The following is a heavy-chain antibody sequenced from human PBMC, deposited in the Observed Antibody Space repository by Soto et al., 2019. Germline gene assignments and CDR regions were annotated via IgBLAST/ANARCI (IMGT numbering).Heavy chain of an antibody. CDR1: GGPIKTGDYY. CDR2: VFYSGAT. CDR3: ARAGFSYGHLLF. J-gene: IGHJ4*02. V-gene: IGHV4-30-4*01. Sequence: KTSETLSLTCNVSGGPIKTGDYYWNWIRQPPGKGLEWIGYVFYSGATNYSPSLKSRAAISMGTSKNQFSLSLTSVTAADTAVYYCARAGFSYGHLLFWGQGIRVTVSS. D-gene: IGHD3-10*01.